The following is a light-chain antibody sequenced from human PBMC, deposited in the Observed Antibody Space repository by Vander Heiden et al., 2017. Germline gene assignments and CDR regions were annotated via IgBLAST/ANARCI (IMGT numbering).Light chain of an antibody. J-gene: IGKJ1*01. CDR1: QGIRND. Sequence: AVQMTQSPSSLSASVGDRVTISCWASQGIRNDLGWYQQKPGQAPKVLIYGASTLHSGVPSRFGGSGSGTDFVLTISGLQPEDSATYFCLQDYSYPRTFGQGTKVEIK. CDR2: GAS. CDR3: LQDYSYPRT. V-gene: IGKV1-6*01.